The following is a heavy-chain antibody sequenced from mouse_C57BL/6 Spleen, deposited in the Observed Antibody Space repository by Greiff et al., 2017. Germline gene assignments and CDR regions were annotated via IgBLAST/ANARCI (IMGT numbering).Heavy chain of an antibody. CDR2: IYPGDGDT. CDR3: ARKGVGYDGFAY. J-gene: IGHJ3*01. V-gene: IGHV1-82*01. Sequence: VQLQESGPELVKPGASVKISCKASGYAFSSSWMNWVKQRPGKGLEWIGRIYPGDGDTNYNGKFKGKATLTADKSSSTAYMQRSSLTSEDSAVYFCARKGVGYDGFAYWGQGTLVTVSA. CDR1: GYAFSSSW. D-gene: IGHD2-2*01.